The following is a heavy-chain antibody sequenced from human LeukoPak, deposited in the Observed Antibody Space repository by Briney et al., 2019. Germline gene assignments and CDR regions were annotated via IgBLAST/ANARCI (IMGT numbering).Heavy chain of an antibody. V-gene: IGHV3-30-3*01. CDR1: GFTFSSYA. J-gene: IGHJ6*02. Sequence: GGSLRLSCAASGFTFSSYAMHWVRQAPGKGLEWVAVISYDGSNKYYADSVKGRFTISRDNSKNTLYLQMNSLRAEDTAVYYCARDSSYGVWYYGMDVWGQGTTVTVSS. D-gene: IGHD5-18*01. CDR2: ISYDGSNK. CDR3: ARDSSYGVWYYGMDV.